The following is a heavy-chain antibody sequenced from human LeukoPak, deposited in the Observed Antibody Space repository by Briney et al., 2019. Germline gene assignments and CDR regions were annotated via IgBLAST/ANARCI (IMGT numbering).Heavy chain of an antibody. Sequence: GGSLRLSCATSGFTFSSYAMHWVRQAPGKGLEWVAVISYDGSNKYYADSVKGRFTISRDNSKNTLYLQMNSLRAEDTAVYYCAKDLSCSGGSCYAFTGPIDYWGQGTLVTVSS. CDR1: GFTFSSYA. D-gene: IGHD2-15*01. J-gene: IGHJ4*02. V-gene: IGHV3-30*04. CDR3: AKDLSCSGGSCYAFTGPIDY. CDR2: ISYDGSNK.